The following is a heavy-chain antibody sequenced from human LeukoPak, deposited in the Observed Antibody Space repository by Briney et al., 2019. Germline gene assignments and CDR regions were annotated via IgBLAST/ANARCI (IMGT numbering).Heavy chain of an antibody. CDR2: INHSGST. CDR3: ARGPASPVGATDFDY. J-gene: IGHJ4*02. D-gene: IGHD1-26*01. Sequence: GSLRLSCAASGFTFSSYGMSWVRQAPGKGLEWIGEINHSGSTNYNPSLQSRVTISVDTSKNHFSLTLTSVTAADTAVYYCARGPASPVGATDFDYWGQGTLVTVSS. V-gene: IGHV4-34*01. CDR1: GFTFSSYG.